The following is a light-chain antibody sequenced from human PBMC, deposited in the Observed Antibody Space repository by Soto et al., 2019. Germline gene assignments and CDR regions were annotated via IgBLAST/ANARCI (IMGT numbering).Light chain of an antibody. CDR1: SSDVGGYNY. J-gene: IGLJ3*02. V-gene: IGLV2-11*01. CDR2: DVS. CDR3: RSYAGSYTWV. Sequence: QSALTQPRSVSGSPGQSVTISCTGTSSDVGGYNYVSWYQQHPGKAPKLMIYDVSKRPSGVPDRFSGSKSGNTGSLTIAGLQADDEDDYYCRSYAGSYTWVFGGGTKVTVL.